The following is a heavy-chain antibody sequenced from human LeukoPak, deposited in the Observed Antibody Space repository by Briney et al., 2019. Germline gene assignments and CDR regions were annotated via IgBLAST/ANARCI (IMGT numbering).Heavy chain of an antibody. D-gene: IGHD3-10*01. J-gene: IGHJ4*02. CDR2: IYYSGST. V-gene: IGHV4-59*01. CDR1: GGSISSYY. CDR3: AGMVRGLHPGEFDY. Sequence: SETLSLTCTVSGGSISSYYWSWIRQPPGKGLEWIGYIYYSGSTNYNPSLKSRVTISVDTSKNQFSLKLSSVTAADTAVYYCAGMVRGLHPGEFDYWGQGTLVTVSS.